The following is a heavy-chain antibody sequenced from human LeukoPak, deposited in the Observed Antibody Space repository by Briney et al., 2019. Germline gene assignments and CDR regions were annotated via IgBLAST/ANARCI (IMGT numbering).Heavy chain of an antibody. CDR1: GFTFSSYW. D-gene: IGHD4-17*01. J-gene: IGHJ4*02. Sequence: PGRSLRLSCAASGFTFSSYWMHWVRQAPGKGLVWVSRINSDGSSTSYADSVKGRFTISRDNAKNSLYLQMNSLRAEDTAVYYCARVSPNTVTTLQYFDYWGQGTLVTVSS. V-gene: IGHV3-74*01. CDR2: INSDGSST. CDR3: ARVSPNTVTTLQYFDY.